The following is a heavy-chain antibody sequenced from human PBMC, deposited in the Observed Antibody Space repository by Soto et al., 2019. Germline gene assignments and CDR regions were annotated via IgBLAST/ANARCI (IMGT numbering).Heavy chain of an antibody. CDR3: ATIHYALLTSYAAGFDP. J-gene: IGHJ5*02. D-gene: IGHD3-16*01. V-gene: IGHV4-59*11. CDR1: GGSISSHY. Sequence: QVQLQESGPGLVKPSETLSLTCTVSGGSISSHYWSWIRQPPGKGLERIGDSPYSGSTNYNPSLKSRVNMSVDTSKNHFSLNLSSVTAADKAVYFCATIHYALLTSYAAGFDPWGQGTLVTVSS. CDR2: SPYSGST.